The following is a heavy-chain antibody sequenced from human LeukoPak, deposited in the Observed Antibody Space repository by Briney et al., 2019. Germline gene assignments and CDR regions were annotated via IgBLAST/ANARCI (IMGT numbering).Heavy chain of an antibody. CDR1: GFTFSGYG. Sequence: GGSLRLSCAASGFTFSGYGMHWVRQAPGKGLEWVAFMSYDGSNKYYADSVKGRITISRDNSKNTLYLQMNSLRAEDTAVYYCAKRGSVYGDYHFDYWGQGTLVTVSS. J-gene: IGHJ4*02. V-gene: IGHV3-30*18. CDR2: MSYDGSNK. D-gene: IGHD4-17*01. CDR3: AKRGSVYGDYHFDY.